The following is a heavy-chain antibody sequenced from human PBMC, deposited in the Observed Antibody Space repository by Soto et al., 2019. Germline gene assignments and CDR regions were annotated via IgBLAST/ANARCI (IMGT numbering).Heavy chain of an antibody. CDR1: GYTFTSYD. CDR2: MNPNSGNT. V-gene: IGHV1-8*01. Sequence: ASVKVSCKASGYTFTSYDINWVRQATGQGLEWMGWMNPNSGNTGYAQKFQGRVTMTRNTSISTAYMELSSLRYEDTAVYYCAIGRPSYCSGGSCYTNWFAPWGQGTLVTVSS. CDR3: AIGRPSYCSGGSCYTNWFAP. J-gene: IGHJ5*02. D-gene: IGHD2-15*01.